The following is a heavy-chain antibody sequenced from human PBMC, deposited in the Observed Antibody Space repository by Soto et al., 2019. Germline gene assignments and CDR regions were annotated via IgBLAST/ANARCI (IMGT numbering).Heavy chain of an antibody. CDR3: ARGSWAYCGGDCYSPLDY. D-gene: IGHD2-21*02. CDR1: GGTFSSYA. Sequence: QVQLVQSGAEVKKPGSSVKVSCKASGGTFSSYAISWVRQAPGQGLEWMGGIIPIFGTANYAQKFQGRVTITADESTSTAYMELSSLRSEDTAVYYCARGSWAYCGGDCYSPLDYWGQGTLVTVSS. V-gene: IGHV1-69*01. J-gene: IGHJ4*02. CDR2: IIPIFGTA.